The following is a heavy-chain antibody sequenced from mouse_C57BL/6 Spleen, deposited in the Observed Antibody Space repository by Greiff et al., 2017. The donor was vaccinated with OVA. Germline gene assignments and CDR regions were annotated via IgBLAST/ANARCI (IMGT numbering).Heavy chain of an antibody. V-gene: IGHV1-15*01. J-gene: IGHJ1*03. CDR1: GYTFTDYE. CDR3: TGRGNSWYFDV. Sequence: QVQLQQSGAELVRPGASVTLSCKASGYTFTDYEMHWVKQTPVHGLEWIGAIDPATGGTAYNQKFKGKAILTADKSSSTAYMELRSLTSEDSAVYYCTGRGNSWYFDVWGTGTTVTVSS. D-gene: IGHD2-1*01. CDR2: IDPATGGT.